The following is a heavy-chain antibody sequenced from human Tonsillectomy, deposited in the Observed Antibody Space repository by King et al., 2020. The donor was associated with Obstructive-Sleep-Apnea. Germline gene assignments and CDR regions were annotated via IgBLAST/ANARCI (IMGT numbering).Heavy chain of an antibody. D-gene: IGHD1-1*01. CDR3: ARERVAGNGTTYYDYGMDL. CDR2: INPNSGGT. CDR1: GYTFTGYY. J-gene: IGHJ6*02. V-gene: IGHV1-2*04. Sequence: VQLVESGAEVKKPGASVKVSCKASGYTFTGYYMHWVRQAPGQGLEWMGWINPNSGGTNYAQKFQGWVTMTRDTSISTAYMELSRLRSDDTAVYYCARERVAGNGTTYYDYGMDLWGQGTTVTVSS.